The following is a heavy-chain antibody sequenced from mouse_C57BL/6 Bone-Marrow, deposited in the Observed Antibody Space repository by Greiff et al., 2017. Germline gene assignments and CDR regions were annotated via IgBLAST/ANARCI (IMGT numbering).Heavy chain of an antibody. CDR1: GYSITSGYY. Sequence: EVKLQESGPGLVKPSQSLSLTCSVTGYSITSGYYWNWIRQFPGNKLEWMGYISYDGSNNYNPSLKNRISITRDTSKNQFFLKLNSVTNEDTATYYCARDSSGYGFAYWGQGTLVTVSA. J-gene: IGHJ3*01. CDR2: ISYDGSN. D-gene: IGHD3-2*02. V-gene: IGHV3-6*01. CDR3: ARDSSGYGFAY.